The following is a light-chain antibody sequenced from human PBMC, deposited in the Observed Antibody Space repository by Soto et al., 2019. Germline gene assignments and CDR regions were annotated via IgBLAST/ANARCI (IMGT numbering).Light chain of an antibody. V-gene: IGKV3-20*01. Sequence: EIVLKQSPDTLSLSPGERATLSCRASQSVRSNYLAWYQQKPGQAPRFLIYDASSRATGIPDRFSGSGSGTDFTLTLSRLEPEDFAVYYSQQYGSTPLTFGGGTKVDIK. CDR2: DAS. J-gene: IGKJ4*01. CDR3: QQYGSTPLT. CDR1: QSVRSNY.